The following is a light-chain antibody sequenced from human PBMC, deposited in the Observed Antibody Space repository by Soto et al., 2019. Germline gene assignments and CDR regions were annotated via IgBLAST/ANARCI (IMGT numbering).Light chain of an antibody. J-gene: IGKJ3*01. CDR1: QSLLHSDGYTY. CDR2: LGS. CDR3: MQVLHTPFS. V-gene: IGKV2-28*01. Sequence: DIVMTQSPPSLSVTPGEPASISCRSSQSLLHSDGYTYVDWYVQRPGQSPQLLIYLGSNRASGVPDRLSGSGSGTDFTLKISILESEDVGIYYCMQVLHTPFSFGPGTKVDFK.